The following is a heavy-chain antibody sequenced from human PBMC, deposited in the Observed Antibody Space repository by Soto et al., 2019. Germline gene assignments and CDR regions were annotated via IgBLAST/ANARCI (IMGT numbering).Heavy chain of an antibody. V-gene: IGHV3-21*01. J-gene: IGHJ5*02. CDR2: ITTSSASI. D-gene: IGHD2-21*01. CDR3: VMSGTARLLRHSWFDT. CDR1: GFTFNTYD. Sequence: EVQLVESGGGLVKPGGSLRLSCAASGFTFNTYDMNWVRQAPGKGLEWVSSITTSSASIYYADSLKGRITISRDNAKNSLFLQMNSLRAEDTAVYYCVMSGTARLLRHSWFDTWGQGTLVTVSS.